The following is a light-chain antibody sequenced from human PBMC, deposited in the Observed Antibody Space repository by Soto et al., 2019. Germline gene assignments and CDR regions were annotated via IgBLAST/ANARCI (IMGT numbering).Light chain of an antibody. Sequence: NFMLTQPHSVSESPGKTVTISCTRSSGNIASNFVQWFQQRPGSSPTTVIYEDNQRPSGVPDRFSGSIDSSSNSASLTISGLKNEDEADYYCLSYATTHQVFGAGTKLTVL. CDR2: EDN. CDR3: LSYATTHQV. V-gene: IGLV6-57*01. CDR1: SGNIASNF. J-gene: IGLJ2*01.